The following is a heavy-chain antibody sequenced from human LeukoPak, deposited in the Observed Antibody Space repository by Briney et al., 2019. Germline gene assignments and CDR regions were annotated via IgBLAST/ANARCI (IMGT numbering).Heavy chain of an antibody. J-gene: IGHJ4*02. CDR2: INPNSGGT. V-gene: IGHV1-2*02. D-gene: IGHD2-15*01. CDR1: GYTFTGYY. Sequence: ASVKVSCKASGYTFTGYYMHWVRQAPGQGLEWMGWINPNSGGTNYAQKFQGRVTMTRDTSISTAYMELSSLRSEDTAVYYCARTGYCSGGSCYSLGYFDYWGQGTLVTVSS. CDR3: ARTGYCSGGSCYSLGYFDY.